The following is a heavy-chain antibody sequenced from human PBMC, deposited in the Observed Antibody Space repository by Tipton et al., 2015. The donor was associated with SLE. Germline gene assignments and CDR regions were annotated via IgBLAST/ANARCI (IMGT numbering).Heavy chain of an antibody. CDR1: GGSFSGYY. D-gene: IGHD5-12*01. J-gene: IGHJ4*02. CDR3: ASLNVVATIANF. Sequence: LRLSCAVYGGSFSGYYWSWIRQSPGKGLEWIGEINHSGITTYNTSLKSRVTISVDTSKNQFSLKLSSVTAADTAVYYCASLNVVATIANFWGQGTLVTVSS. V-gene: IGHV4-34*01. CDR2: INHSGIT.